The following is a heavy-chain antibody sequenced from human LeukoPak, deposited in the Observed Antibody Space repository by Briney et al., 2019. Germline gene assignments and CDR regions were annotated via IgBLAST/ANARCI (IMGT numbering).Heavy chain of an antibody. V-gene: IGHV3-66*02. CDR3: ARSRGAMGRIAAAGLYYYYGMDV. D-gene: IGHD6-13*01. J-gene: IGHJ6*02. CDR1: GITVSSNY. Sequence: GGSLRLSCAASGITVSSNYMSWVRQAPGKGLEWVSVIHSGGTTDYADSVKGRFTISRDNSKNTLYLQMNSLRAEDTAVYYCARSRGAMGRIAAAGLYYYYGMDVWGQGTTVTVSS. CDR2: IHSGGTT.